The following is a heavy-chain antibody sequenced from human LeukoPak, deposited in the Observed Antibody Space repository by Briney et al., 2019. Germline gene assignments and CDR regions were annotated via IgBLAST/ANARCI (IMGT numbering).Heavy chain of an antibody. CDR3: AISKLGSSSSPGGHI. J-gene: IGHJ3*02. V-gene: IGHV3-23*01. Sequence: GGSLRLSCAASGFTFTSYAMSWVRQAPGKGLEWVSSIRGSGGNTYYADSVKGRFTISRDNPKNTVYLQMNSLRPEDTAVYYCAISKLGSSSSPGGHIWGQGTMVTVSS. D-gene: IGHD6-6*01. CDR1: GFTFTSYA. CDR2: IRGSGGNT.